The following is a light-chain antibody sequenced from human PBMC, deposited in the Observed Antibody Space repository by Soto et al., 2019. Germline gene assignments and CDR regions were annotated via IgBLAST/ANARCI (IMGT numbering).Light chain of an antibody. J-gene: IGKJ1*01. CDR3: QQYNNWPRT. Sequence: IVMTQSPAALSVSPGDSATLSCRASQIVNTNVAWYQQRPGQAPRLLIFAASTWATGVAARFSGSGSGTKFTLTVDSLQSEDFAVYYCQQYNNWPRTFGQGTKVDIK. CDR1: QIVNTN. V-gene: IGKV3-15*01. CDR2: AAS.